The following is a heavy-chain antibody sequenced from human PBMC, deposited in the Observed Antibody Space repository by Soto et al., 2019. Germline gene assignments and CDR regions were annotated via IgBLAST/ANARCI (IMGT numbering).Heavy chain of an antibody. CDR3: ARVIRRYFIDY. D-gene: IGHD3-9*01. Sequence: GGSLILSCAASGFTFSSYWMSWVRQAPGKGLEWVANIKQDGSEKYYVDSVKGRFTTSRDNAKNSLYLQMNSLRAEDTAVYYCARVIRRYFIDYWGQGTLVTVSS. V-gene: IGHV3-7*01. J-gene: IGHJ4*02. CDR2: IKQDGSEK. CDR1: GFTFSSYW.